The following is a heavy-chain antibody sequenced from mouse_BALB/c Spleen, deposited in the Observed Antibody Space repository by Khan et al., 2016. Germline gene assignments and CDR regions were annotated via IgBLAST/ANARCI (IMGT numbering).Heavy chain of an antibody. V-gene: IGHV3-2*02. J-gene: IGHJ4*01. Sequence: VQLKESGPGLVKPSQSLSLTCTVTGYSITSDYAWNWIRQFPGNKLEWMGYISYSGSTSYNPSLKSRISITRDTSKNQFFLQLNSVTTEDTATYYCVRRPFYGSSYHYAMDYWGQGTSVTVSS. D-gene: IGHD1-1*01. CDR2: ISYSGST. CDR3: VRRPFYGSSYHYAMDY. CDR1: GYSITSDYA.